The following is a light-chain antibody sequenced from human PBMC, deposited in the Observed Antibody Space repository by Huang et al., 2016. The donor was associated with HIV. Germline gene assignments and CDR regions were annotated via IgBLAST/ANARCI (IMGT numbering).Light chain of an antibody. CDR2: DTS. V-gene: IGKV1-NL1*01. Sequence: DIQMTQSPSSLSASVGDRVTITCRASQGIANSLAWYQQKPGNAPNLLLHDTSRLQSGGPSRFSGSGSGTDYTITISSLQPEDFGSYHCQQYYSTPTFGQGTKVEIK. CDR1: QGIANS. J-gene: IGKJ1*01. CDR3: QQYYSTPT.